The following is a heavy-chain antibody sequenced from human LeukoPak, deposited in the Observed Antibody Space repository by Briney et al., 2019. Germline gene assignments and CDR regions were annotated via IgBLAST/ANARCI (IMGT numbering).Heavy chain of an antibody. D-gene: IGHD6-13*01. J-gene: IGHJ4*02. CDR1: GGSFSGYY. V-gene: IGHV4-34*01. Sequence: PSETLSLTCAVYGGSFSGYYWSWIRQPPGKGLEWIGEINHSGSTNYNPSLKSRVTISVDTSKNQFSLKLSSVTAADTAVYYCARLSPIAAAGVYYFDYWGQGTLVTVSS. CDR2: INHSGST. CDR3: ARLSPIAAAGVYYFDY.